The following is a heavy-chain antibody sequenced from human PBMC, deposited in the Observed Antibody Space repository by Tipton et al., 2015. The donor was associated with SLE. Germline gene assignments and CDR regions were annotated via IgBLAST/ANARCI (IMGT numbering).Heavy chain of an antibody. CDR3: VRDPQDYYDTFIYAVDI. CDR1: GYSISSGYF. Sequence: GLVKPSDTLSLSCAVSGYSISSGYFWGWIRQPPGKGLEWIGSMYHRGTTYYNPSLRSRVTISLDTSKNQFSLKLSSVTAADTAVYYCVRDPQDYYDTFIYAVDIWGQGTMDTVSS. V-gene: IGHV4-38-2*02. J-gene: IGHJ3*02. D-gene: IGHD3-22*01. CDR2: MYHRGTT.